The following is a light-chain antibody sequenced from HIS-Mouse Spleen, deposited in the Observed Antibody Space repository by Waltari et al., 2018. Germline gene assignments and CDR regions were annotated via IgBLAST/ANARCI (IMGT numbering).Light chain of an antibody. V-gene: IGLV2-11*01. CDR1: SSDVGGYNY. J-gene: IGLJ1*01. CDR3: CSYAGSYTGV. CDR2: DVS. Sequence: QSALTQPRSVSGSPGQSFTIPCTGTSSDVGGYNYVSWYQQHPGKAPKLMIYDVSKRPSGVPDRFSGSKSGNTASLTISGLQAEDEADYYCCSYAGSYTGVFGTGTKVTVL.